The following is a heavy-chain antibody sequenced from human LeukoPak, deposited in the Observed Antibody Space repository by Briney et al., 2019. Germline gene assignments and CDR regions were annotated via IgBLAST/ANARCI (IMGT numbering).Heavy chain of an antibody. Sequence: GGSLKLSCAASGFTFSGSAMHWVRQASGQGLEWVGRIRSKANSYATAYAASVKGRFTISRDDSKNTAYLQMNSLKTEDTAVYYCTSTTVGSMDVWGQGTTVTVSS. J-gene: IGHJ6*02. CDR3: TSTTVGSMDV. CDR2: IRSKANSYAT. D-gene: IGHD4-23*01. CDR1: GFTFSGSA. V-gene: IGHV3-73*01.